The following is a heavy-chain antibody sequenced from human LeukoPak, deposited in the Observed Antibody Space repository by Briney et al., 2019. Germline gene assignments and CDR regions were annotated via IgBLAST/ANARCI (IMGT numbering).Heavy chain of an antibody. Sequence: HAGGSLRLSCAASGFTFSSYAMSWVRQAPGKGLEWVSYISSLSGTIYYADSVKGRFIISRDNAQNSLFLQMNSLRAEDTAVYYCVRDQGGAVSYWGQGTLVTVSS. J-gene: IGHJ4*02. CDR3: VRDQGGAVSY. D-gene: IGHD3-16*01. CDR1: GFTFSSYA. CDR2: ISSLSGTI. V-gene: IGHV3-48*01.